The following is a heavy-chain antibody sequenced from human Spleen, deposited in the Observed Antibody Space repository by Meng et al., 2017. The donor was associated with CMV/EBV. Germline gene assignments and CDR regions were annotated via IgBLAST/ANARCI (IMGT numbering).Heavy chain of an antibody. CDR3: AREGPWTVMVVHDALDI. J-gene: IGHJ3*02. V-gene: IGHV3-20*04. CDR1: GFTFDDYG. CDR2: INWNGGRT. Sequence: GESLTISCAASGFTFDDYGMSWVRPVPGKGLEWVSGINWNGGRTVYADSVKGRFTITRDKAKNSLYLQMNSLRAEATAVYYCAREGPWTVMVVHDALDIWGQGTMVTVSS. D-gene: IGHD5-18*01.